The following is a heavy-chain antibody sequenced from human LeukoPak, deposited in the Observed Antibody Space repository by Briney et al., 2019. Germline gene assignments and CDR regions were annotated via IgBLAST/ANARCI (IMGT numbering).Heavy chain of an antibody. CDR3: ARAGYDILTGYQKGIDY. J-gene: IGHJ4*02. CDR2: ISAYNGNT. CDR1: GYTFTSYG. V-gene: IGHV1-18*04. D-gene: IGHD3-9*01. Sequence: GASVKVSCKASGYTFTSYGISWVRQAPGQGLEWMGWISAYNGNTNYAQKLQGRVTMTTDTSTSTAYMELRSLRSDDTAVYYCARAGYDILTGYQKGIDYWGQGTLVTVSS.